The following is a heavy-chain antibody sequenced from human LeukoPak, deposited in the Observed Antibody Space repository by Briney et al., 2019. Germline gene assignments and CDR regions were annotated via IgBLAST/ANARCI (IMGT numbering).Heavy chain of an antibody. D-gene: IGHD2-2*01. V-gene: IGHV4-38-2*02. CDR3: ARVRCSSTSCYPYYFDY. CDR2: IYYSGST. Sequence: SETLSLTCTVSGYSISSGYYWGWIRQPPGKGLEWIGSIYYSGSTYYNPSLKSRVTISVDTSKNQFSLKLSSVTAADTAVYYCARVRCSSTSCYPYYFDYWGQGTLVTVSS. J-gene: IGHJ4*02. CDR1: GYSISSGYY.